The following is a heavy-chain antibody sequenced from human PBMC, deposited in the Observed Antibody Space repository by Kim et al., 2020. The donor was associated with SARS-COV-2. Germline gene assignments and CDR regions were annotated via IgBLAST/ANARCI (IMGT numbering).Heavy chain of an antibody. CDR1: GFTFSSYW. V-gene: IGHV3-7*01. CDR3: ARVMVRGGALGYYGMDV. Sequence: GGSLRLSCAASGFTFSSYWMSWVRQAPGKGLEWVANIKQDGSEKYYVDSVKGRFTISRDNAKNSLYLQMNSLRAEDTAVYYCARVMVRGGALGYYGMDVWGQGTTVTVSS. D-gene: IGHD3-10*01. J-gene: IGHJ6*02. CDR2: IKQDGSEK.